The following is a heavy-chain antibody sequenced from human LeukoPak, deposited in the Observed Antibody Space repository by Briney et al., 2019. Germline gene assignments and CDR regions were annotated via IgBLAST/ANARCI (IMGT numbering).Heavy chain of an antibody. D-gene: IGHD1-26*01. CDR2: IYLRDSDT. CDR3: ARRSGNYYYFDY. J-gene: IGHJ4*02. Sequence: GESLKISCKGSGYSFATYWIGWVRQLPEKGLEWMGIIYLRDSDTTYSPSFQGQVTISADNSISTAYLQWNSLKASDTAMYYCARRSGNYYYFDYWGQGTLVTVSS. CDR1: GYSFATYW. V-gene: IGHV5-51*01.